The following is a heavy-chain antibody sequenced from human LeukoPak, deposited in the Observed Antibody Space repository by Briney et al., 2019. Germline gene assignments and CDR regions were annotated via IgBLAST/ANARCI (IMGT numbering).Heavy chain of an antibody. Sequence: GGSLRLSCAASGFTFSSYGMHWVRQAPGKGLEWISYIGPTSTKNSYADSVEGRFTISRDNDRNSLYLQMDSLEDGDTAIYYCARGGNWFDPWGQGTLVTVSS. CDR2: IGPTSTKN. V-gene: IGHV3-48*02. CDR3: ARGGNWFDP. CDR1: GFTFSSYG. D-gene: IGHD3-16*01. J-gene: IGHJ5*02.